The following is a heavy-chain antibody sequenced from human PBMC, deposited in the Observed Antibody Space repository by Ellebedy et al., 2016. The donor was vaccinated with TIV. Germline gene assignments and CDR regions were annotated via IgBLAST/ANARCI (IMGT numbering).Heavy chain of an antibody. CDR2: FDPEDGET. D-gene: IGHD2-21*01. Sequence: AASVKVSCKVSGYTLTELSMHWVRQAPGKGLEWMGGFDPEDGETIYAQKFQGRVTMTEDTSTDTAYMELSSLRSEDTAVYYCARVCCGGEKYYFDHWGQGTLVTVSS. V-gene: IGHV1-24*01. J-gene: IGHJ4*02. CDR1: GYTLTELS. CDR3: ARVCCGGEKYYFDH.